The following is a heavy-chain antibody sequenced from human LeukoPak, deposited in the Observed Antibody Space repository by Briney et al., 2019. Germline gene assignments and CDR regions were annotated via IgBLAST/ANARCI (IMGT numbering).Heavy chain of an antibody. CDR1: GFIFSSYG. CDR2: MAGDGRNI. CDR3: ARALRFLEGRGGTFDV. J-gene: IGHJ3*01. V-gene: IGHV3-30*03. Sequence: GGSLRLSCAASGFIFSSYGMHWVRQAPGKGLEWVALMAGDGRNIYYADSVRGRFTISRDNSKNTVYLQMNSLRPEDTAVYYCARALRFLEGRGGTFDVWGQGTMVTVSS. D-gene: IGHD3-3*01.